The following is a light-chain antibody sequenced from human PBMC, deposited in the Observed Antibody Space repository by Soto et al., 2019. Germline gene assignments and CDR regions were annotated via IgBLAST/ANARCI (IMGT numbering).Light chain of an antibody. Sequence: QSALTQPASVSGSPGQSITISCTGTSSDVGVYNDVSWYQQHPVKAPKLMIYDVSNRPSGVSNRFSGSKSGNTASLTISGLQAEYEDDYYCSSYTSSSTPVVFGGGTKLTVL. V-gene: IGLV2-14*01. J-gene: IGLJ2*01. CDR1: SSDVGVYND. CDR3: SSYTSSSTPVV. CDR2: DVS.